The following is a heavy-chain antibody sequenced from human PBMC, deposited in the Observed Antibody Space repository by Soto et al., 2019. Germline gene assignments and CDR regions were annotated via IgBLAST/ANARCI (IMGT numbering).Heavy chain of an antibody. CDR3: ATRAGAPAD. CDR1: GFTFNTYW. D-gene: IGHD2-15*01. J-gene: IGHJ4*02. Sequence: EVQLVESGGGLVQPGGSLRLSCVVSGFTFNTYWMTWIRQAPGKGLEWVANINEDGNKQNYVDSVRGRFTISRDNAKTSLYLQMSSLRVEDTAVYYCATRAGAPADWVQGTLVTVSS. V-gene: IGHV3-7*01. CDR2: INEDGNKQ.